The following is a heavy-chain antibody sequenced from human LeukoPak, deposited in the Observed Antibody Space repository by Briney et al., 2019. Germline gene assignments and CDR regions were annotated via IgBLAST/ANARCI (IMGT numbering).Heavy chain of an antibody. CDR3: ARDGTATSGDAFNI. CDR2: LSHDGTT. Sequence: PSETLSLTCDVSGYSISSGYYWGWIRQPPGKGLEWIGSLSHDGTTFYNPSLKSRVTMSVDTSRSQFSLNLASVTAADTAIYYCARDGTATSGDAFNIWGQGTTVIVSS. CDR1: GYSISSGYY. D-gene: IGHD1-7*01. J-gene: IGHJ3*02. V-gene: IGHV4-38-2*02.